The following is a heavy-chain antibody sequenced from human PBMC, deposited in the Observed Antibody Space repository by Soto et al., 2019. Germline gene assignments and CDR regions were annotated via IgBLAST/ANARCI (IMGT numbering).Heavy chain of an antibody. J-gene: IGHJ4*02. CDR2: ISSSSSTI. CDR3: ARDGYSSSSTRQDY. CDR1: GFTFSSYS. D-gene: IGHD6-6*01. V-gene: IGHV3-48*02. Sequence: GGSLRLTCGDSGFTFSSYSINWMRQAPGKGLEWVSYISSSSSTIYYADSVKGRFTISRDNAKNSLYLQMNSLRDEDTAVYYCARDGYSSSSTRQDYWGQGTLVTVSS.